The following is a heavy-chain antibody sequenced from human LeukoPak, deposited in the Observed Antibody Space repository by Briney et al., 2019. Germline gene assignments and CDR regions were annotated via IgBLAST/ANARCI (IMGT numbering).Heavy chain of an antibody. CDR3: ARDRYHGSGSSFDY. Sequence: GGSLRLSCAASGFTFSSYVMHWVRQAPGKGLEWVAIISYDGSNEYYADSVKGRFTISRDNAKNSLYLQMNSLRAEDTAVYYCARDRYHGSGSSFDYWGQGTLVTVSS. CDR1: GFTFSSYV. V-gene: IGHV3-30*04. CDR2: ISYDGSNE. J-gene: IGHJ4*02. D-gene: IGHD3-10*01.